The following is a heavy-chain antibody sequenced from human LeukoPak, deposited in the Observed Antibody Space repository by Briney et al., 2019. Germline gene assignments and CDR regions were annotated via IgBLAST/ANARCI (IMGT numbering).Heavy chain of an antibody. J-gene: IGHJ4*02. CDR3: SLDCSSTSCYSFDY. D-gene: IGHD2-2*01. CDR2: IRYDGSNK. V-gene: IGHV3-30*02. CDR1: GFTFSSYG. Sequence: PGGSLRLSCAASGFTFSSYGVHWVRQAPGKGLEWVAFIRYDGSNKYYADSVKGRFTISRDNSKNTLYLQMNSLRAEDTAVYYCSLDCSSTSCYSFDYWGQGTLVTVSS.